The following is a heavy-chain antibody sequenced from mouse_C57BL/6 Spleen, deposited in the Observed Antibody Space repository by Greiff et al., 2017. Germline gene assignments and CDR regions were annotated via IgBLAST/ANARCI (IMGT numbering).Heavy chain of an antibody. CDR1: GYSITSGYY. CDR3: ARGRSYYGSSGEPYFDY. CDR2: ISYDGSN. V-gene: IGHV3-6*01. D-gene: IGHD1-1*01. J-gene: IGHJ2*01. Sequence: EVKLMESGPGLVKPSQSLSLTCSVTGYSITSGYYWNWIRQFPGNKLEWMGYISYDGSNNYNPSLKNRISITRDTSKNQFFLKLNSVTTEDTATYYCARGRSYYGSSGEPYFDYWGQGTTRTVSS.